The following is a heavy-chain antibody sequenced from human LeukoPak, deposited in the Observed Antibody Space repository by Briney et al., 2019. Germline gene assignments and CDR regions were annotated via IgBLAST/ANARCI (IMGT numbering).Heavy chain of an antibody. V-gene: IGHV5-51*01. Sequence: GESLKISCKGSGYRYSDYWIGWVRQMPRKGLEWMGIIYGGDSETRYSPSLQGQVTISADKSINTAYLQWSSLKASDTAMYYCARTTTYSSGWYGAYWGQGTLVTVSS. CDR3: ARTTTYSSGWYGAY. J-gene: IGHJ4*02. D-gene: IGHD6-19*01. CDR1: GYRYSDYW. CDR2: IYGGDSET.